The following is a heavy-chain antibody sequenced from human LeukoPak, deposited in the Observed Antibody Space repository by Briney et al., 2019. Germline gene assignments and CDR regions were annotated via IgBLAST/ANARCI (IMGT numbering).Heavy chain of an antibody. V-gene: IGHV1-69*04. CDR1: GYTFTSYD. J-gene: IGHJ4*02. D-gene: IGHD3-22*01. CDR3: ARAPYYYDSSGYYPSYYFDY. Sequence: SVKVSCKASGYTFTSYDINWVRQAPGQGLEWMGRIIPILGIANYAQKFQGRVTITADKSTSTAYMELSGLRSEDTAVYYCARAPYYYDSSGYYPSYYFDYWGQGTLVTVSS. CDR2: IIPILGIA.